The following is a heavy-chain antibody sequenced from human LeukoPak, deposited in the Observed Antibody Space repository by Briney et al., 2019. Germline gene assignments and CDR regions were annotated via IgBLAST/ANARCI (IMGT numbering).Heavy chain of an antibody. D-gene: IGHD5-18*01. CDR2: IYYSGST. CDR1: GGSISSSSYY. Sequence: PSETLSLTCTVSGGSISSSSYYWGWIRPPPGKGLEWIGSIYYSGSTYYNPSLKSRVTISVDTSKNPFSLKLSSVTAADTAVYYCARASARYSYGYDYWGQETLVSVFS. CDR3: ARASARYSYGYDY. V-gene: IGHV4-39*07. J-gene: IGHJ4*02.